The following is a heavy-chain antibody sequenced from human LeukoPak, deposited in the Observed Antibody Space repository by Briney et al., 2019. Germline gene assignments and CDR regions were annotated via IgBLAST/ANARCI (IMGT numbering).Heavy chain of an antibody. CDR2: INHSGST. V-gene: IGHV4-30-2*01. Sequence: SQTLSLTCAVSGGSISSGGYSWSWIRQPPGKGLEWIGEINHSGSTNYNPSLKSRVTISVDTSKNQFSLKLSSVTAADTAVYYCARGRDFHDYYDRGPRYFDLWGRGTLVTVSS. J-gene: IGHJ2*01. D-gene: IGHD3-22*01. CDR3: ARGRDFHDYYDRGPRYFDL. CDR1: GGSISSGGYS.